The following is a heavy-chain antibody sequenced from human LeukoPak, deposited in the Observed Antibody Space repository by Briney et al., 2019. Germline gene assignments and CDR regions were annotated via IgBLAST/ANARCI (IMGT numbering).Heavy chain of an antibody. V-gene: IGHV3-74*01. J-gene: IGHJ3*02. Sequence: GGTLRLSCAASGFTFSSYWMHWVRQAPGEGLVWVSRIKSDGSSTDYADSVKGRFTISRDNAKSTRYLQLSSLRAEDTAVYYCARGVSGIGPEIWGQGTMVTVSS. CDR1: GFTFSSYW. CDR3: ARGVSGIGPEI. D-gene: IGHD5/OR15-5a*01. CDR2: IKSDGSST.